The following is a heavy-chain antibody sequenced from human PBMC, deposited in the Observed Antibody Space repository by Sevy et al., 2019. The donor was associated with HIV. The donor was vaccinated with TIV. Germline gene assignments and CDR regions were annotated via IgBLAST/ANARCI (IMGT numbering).Heavy chain of an antibody. CDR1: GFIFSSYG. CDR3: ARDLFADYYGSGSPPGY. CDR2: MWYDGSKK. V-gene: IGHV3-33*01. J-gene: IGHJ4*02. Sequence: GGCLRLYCAASGFIFSSYGMHWVRQAPGKGLECVAVMWYDGSKKYYTDSVKGRLSISGDKSKNTVYLQMNGLRADDTAIYYCARDLFADYYGSGSPPGYWGQGTLVTVSS. D-gene: IGHD3-10*01.